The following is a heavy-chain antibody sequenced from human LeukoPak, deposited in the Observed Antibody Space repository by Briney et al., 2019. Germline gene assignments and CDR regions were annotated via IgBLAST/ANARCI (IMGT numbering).Heavy chain of an antibody. V-gene: IGHV5-51*01. CDR2: IYPGDSDT. J-gene: IGHJ4*02. CDR3: ARGASYCSSTSCYPDY. D-gene: IGHD2-2*01. Sequence: GESLKISCKGSGYSFTSYWIGWVRQMPGKDLEWMGIIYPGDSDTRYSPSFQGQVTISADKSISTAYLQWSSLKASDTAMYYCARGASYCSSTSCYPDYWGQGTLVTVSS. CDR1: GYSFTSYW.